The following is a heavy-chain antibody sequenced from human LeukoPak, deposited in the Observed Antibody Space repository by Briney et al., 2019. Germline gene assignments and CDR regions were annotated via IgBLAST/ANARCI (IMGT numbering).Heavy chain of an antibody. Sequence: ASVTVSCKTSGYTFTNYYVHLVRRAPGQGLEWMGYIVPDSGGADYNQKFQGRVIMTRDKSISTVYMELSSLRSYDTAVYYCSTEDKYCSDAKCGKYWGQGTLVTVS. J-gene: IGHJ4*02. D-gene: IGHD2-15*01. CDR3: STEDKYCSDAKCGKY. V-gene: IGHV1-2*02. CDR2: IVPDSGGA. CDR1: GYTFTNYY.